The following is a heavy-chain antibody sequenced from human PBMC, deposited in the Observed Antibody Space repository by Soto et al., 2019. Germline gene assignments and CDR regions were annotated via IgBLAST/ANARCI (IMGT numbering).Heavy chain of an antibody. Sequence: QVHLVQSGAEVKKPGASVKVSCKASGYTFTSYAMHWVRQAPGQRLEWMGWINAGNGKTKYSQKFQGRVTITRDTSASTANMEQSSLRSEDTAVYYCARGPGGTHGPGDYWGQGTLVTVAA. D-gene: IGHD3-16*01. CDR1: GYTFTSYA. CDR2: INAGNGKT. J-gene: IGHJ4*02. CDR3: ARGPGGTHGPGDY. V-gene: IGHV1-3*01.